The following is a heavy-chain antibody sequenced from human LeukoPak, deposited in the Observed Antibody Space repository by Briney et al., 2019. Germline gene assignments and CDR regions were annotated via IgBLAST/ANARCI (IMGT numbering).Heavy chain of an antibody. J-gene: IGHJ4*02. CDR1: GSTFSSYG. V-gene: IGHV3-30*18. CDR2: ISYDGSNK. Sequence: PGGSLRLSCAASGSTFSSYGMHWVRQAPGKGLEWVAVISYDGSNKYYADSVKGRFTISRDNSKNTLYLQMNSLRAEDTAVYYCAKDLRRGEWELGPLDYWGQGTLVTVSS. CDR3: AKDLRRGEWELGPLDY. D-gene: IGHD1-26*01.